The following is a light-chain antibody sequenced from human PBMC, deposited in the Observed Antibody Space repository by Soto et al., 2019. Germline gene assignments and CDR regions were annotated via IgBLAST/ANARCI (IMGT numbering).Light chain of an antibody. Sequence: DIQMTQSPSTLSASVGDRVTITCRASQSISTWLAWYQQKPGEAPNLLIYKASTLRSGVPSRFIGSGSGTEFTLTISSLQPDDFATYYCQQYSIYSRTFGQGTKVELK. CDR2: KAS. CDR3: QQYSIYSRT. J-gene: IGKJ1*01. CDR1: QSISTW. V-gene: IGKV1-5*03.